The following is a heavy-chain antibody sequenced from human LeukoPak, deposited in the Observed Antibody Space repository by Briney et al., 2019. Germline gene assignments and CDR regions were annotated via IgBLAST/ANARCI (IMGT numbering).Heavy chain of an antibody. V-gene: IGHV3-33*01. Sequence: GGSLRLSCAASGVTFISYGMHWVPQAPGKGLEWVAVIWYDGSNKYYADSVKGRFTISRDNSKNTLYLQMNSLRAEDTAVYYCARDRLDSSSSGCDYWGQGTLVTVSS. J-gene: IGHJ4*02. D-gene: IGHD6-6*01. CDR3: ARDRLDSSSSGCDY. CDR1: GVTFISYG. CDR2: IWYDGSNK.